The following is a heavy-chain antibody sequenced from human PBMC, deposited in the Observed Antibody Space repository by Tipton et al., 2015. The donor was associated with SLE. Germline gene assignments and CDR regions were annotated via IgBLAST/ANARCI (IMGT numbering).Heavy chain of an antibody. CDR3: ARGKGSGSYSSGQFDS. J-gene: IGHJ4*02. CDR2: LYHTGST. Sequence: TLSLTCTVSGGSISGSNYYWAWIRQPPEKGLEWVGNLYHTGSTHYNPSLKSRVTTSFDRSKNQFSLNLNSVTAADTAVYYCARGKGSGSYSSGQFDSWGQGTLVTVSS. D-gene: IGHD3-10*01. CDR1: GGSISGSNYY. V-gene: IGHV4-39*07.